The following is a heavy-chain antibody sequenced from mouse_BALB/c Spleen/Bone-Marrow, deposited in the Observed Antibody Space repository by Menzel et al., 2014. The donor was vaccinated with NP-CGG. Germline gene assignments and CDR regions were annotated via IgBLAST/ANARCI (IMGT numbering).Heavy chain of an antibody. D-gene: IGHD4-1*02. CDR1: GYAFSSSW. J-gene: IGHJ4*01. V-gene: IGHV1-82*01. Sequence: QVQLQHSGPELVKPGASVKISCKASGYAFSSSWMNWVKQRPGQGLEWIGRIYPGDGDTKYNGKFKGKATLTADISSSTDYMQLSSQTSVDSAVYSGTRRHNCDSYAMDYWGQGISVTGSS. CDR2: IYPGDGDT. CDR3: TRRHNCDSYAMDY.